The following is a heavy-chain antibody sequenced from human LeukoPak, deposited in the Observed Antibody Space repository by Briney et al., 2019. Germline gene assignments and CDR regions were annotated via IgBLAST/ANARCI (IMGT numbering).Heavy chain of an antibody. CDR2: VYNSGDT. D-gene: IGHD3-16*01. Sequence: PSETLSLTCTVSGGSTSSDYWSWIRQSPGKGLEWVGYVYNSGDTGKNPSLKSRVTILLDTSKHQCSLKLTSVSAADTAVYYCARLKLGAYFDLWGRGTLVTVSS. J-gene: IGHJ2*01. CDR3: ARLKLGAYFDL. CDR1: GGSTSSDY. V-gene: IGHV4-59*08.